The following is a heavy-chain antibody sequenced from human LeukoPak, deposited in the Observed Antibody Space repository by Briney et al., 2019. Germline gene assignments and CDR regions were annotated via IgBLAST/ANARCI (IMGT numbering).Heavy chain of an antibody. J-gene: IGHJ6*02. CDR3: TRATSVVVPAADHYYYGMDV. D-gene: IGHD2-2*01. Sequence: ASVKVSCKASGSTFTGYYMHWVRQARGQGLEWMGWINPNSGGTDYAQKFQGRVTMTRDTSLSTAYMELSRLRSDDTAVYYCTRATSVVVPAADHYYYGMDVWGQGTTVTVSS. CDR1: GSTFTGYY. V-gene: IGHV1-2*02. CDR2: INPNSGGT.